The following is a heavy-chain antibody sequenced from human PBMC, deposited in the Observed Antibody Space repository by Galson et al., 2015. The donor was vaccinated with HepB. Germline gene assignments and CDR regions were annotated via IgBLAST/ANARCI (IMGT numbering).Heavy chain of an antibody. V-gene: IGHV1-3*01. D-gene: IGHD3-9*01. CDR1: GYTFTTYA. CDR2: INAGNGNT. J-gene: IGHJ4*02. Sequence: KVSCKASGYTFTTYAIHWVRQAPGQRLELMGWINAGNGNTKYSQKFQGRVTITRDTSASTAYMELSSLRSEDTAVYYCARGKRDYDILTGSYRIGGFDYWGQGTLVAVSS. CDR3: ARGKRDYDILTGSYRIGGFDY.